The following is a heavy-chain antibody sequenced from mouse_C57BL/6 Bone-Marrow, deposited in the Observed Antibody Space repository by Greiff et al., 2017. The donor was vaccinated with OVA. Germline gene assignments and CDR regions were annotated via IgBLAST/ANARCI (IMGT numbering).Heavy chain of an antibody. J-gene: IGHJ3*01. V-gene: IGHV1-5*01. Sequence: DVQLQESGTVLARPGASVKMSCKTSGYTFTSYWMHWVKQRPGQGLEWIGAIYPGNSDTSYNQKFKGKAKLTAVTSASTAYMELSCLTNEDSAVYYCTVIYDGYYWFAYWGQGTLVTVSA. CDR2: IYPGNSDT. CDR3: TVIYDGYYWFAY. D-gene: IGHD2-3*01. CDR1: GYTFTSYW.